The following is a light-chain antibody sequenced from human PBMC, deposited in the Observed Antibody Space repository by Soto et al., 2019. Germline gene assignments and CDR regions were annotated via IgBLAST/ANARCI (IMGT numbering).Light chain of an antibody. J-gene: IGKJ3*01. V-gene: IGKV1-12*01. CDR3: QQDNCFPLT. CDR2: SAS. Sequence: DIQMTQSPSSVSASVGDRVTISCRASQGISSWLAWYQQKPGKAPSLLIYSASTLHSGVPSRFSGSGSGTDLTLTISTLQPEDFAAYYCQQDNCFPLTVGPGTKVDIK. CDR1: QGISSW.